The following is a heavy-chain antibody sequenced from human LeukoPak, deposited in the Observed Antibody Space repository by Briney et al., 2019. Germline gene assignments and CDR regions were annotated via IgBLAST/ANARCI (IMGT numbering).Heavy chain of an antibody. CDR2: ISGSGGST. CDR3: AIVLATGYSSYYYGIDV. CDR1: GFTFSSYA. J-gene: IGHJ6*02. D-gene: IGHD3-9*01. Sequence: GGSLRLSCAASGFTFSSYAMSWVRQAPGKGLEWVSAISGSGGSTYYADSVKGRFTISRDNSKNTLYLQMNSLRAEDTAVYYCAIVLATGYSSYYYGIDVWGQGTTVTVSS. V-gene: IGHV3-23*01.